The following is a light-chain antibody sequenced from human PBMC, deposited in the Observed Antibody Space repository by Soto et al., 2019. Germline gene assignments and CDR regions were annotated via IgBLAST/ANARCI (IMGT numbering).Light chain of an antibody. J-gene: IGKJ2*01. V-gene: IGKV3-15*01. Sequence: EIVMTQSPATLSVSPGERATLSCRASQSVSINLAWYQQKPGQAPRLLIYGASTRATGIPARFSGSGSGTEFTLTISSLQSEDFAAYYCQQYRDWPFTFGQGTKLEIK. CDR1: QSVSIN. CDR3: QQYRDWPFT. CDR2: GAS.